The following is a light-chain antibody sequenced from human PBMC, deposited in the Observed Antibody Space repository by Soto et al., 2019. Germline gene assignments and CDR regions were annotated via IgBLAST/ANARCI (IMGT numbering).Light chain of an antibody. V-gene: IGLV2-14*01. Sequence: QSALTQPASVSGSPGQSITISCSGTSRDIGAYNLVSWYQQPPGKAPKLLIYEVRNRPSGISNRFSGSKSGTTASLTISSLLPEAEADYYCSAYTSRSTLVFGGGTKLTVL. CDR1: SRDIGAYNL. J-gene: IGLJ2*01. CDR2: EVR. CDR3: SAYTSRSTLV.